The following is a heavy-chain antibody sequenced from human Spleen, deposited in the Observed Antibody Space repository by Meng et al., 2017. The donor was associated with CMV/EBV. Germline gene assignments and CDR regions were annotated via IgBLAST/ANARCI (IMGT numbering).Heavy chain of an antibody. D-gene: IGHD6-19*01. CDR1: GGTCSSYA. Sequence: KASGGTCSSYAITWVRQAPGQGLEWMGGIIPMLGTANFAQNFQGRVTITTDKSTSTAYMELSSLRSEDTAVYYCARNKVAGITYYFDYWGQGTLVTVSS. CDR2: IIPMLGTA. V-gene: IGHV1-69*05. CDR3: ARNKVAGITYYFDY. J-gene: IGHJ4*02.